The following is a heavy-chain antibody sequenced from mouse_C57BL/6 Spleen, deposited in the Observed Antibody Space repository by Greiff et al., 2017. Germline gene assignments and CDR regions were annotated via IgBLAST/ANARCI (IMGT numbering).Heavy chain of an antibody. V-gene: IGHV1-81*01. CDR2: IYPRSGNT. CDR1: GYTFTSYG. J-gene: IGHJ2*01. Sequence: VQLQESGAELARPGASVKLSCKASGYTFTSYGISWVKQRTGQGLEWIGEIYPRSGNTYYNEKFKGKATLTADKSSSTAYMELRSLTSEDSAVYFCARGNSSGYGDYWGQGTTLTVSS. D-gene: IGHD3-2*02. CDR3: ARGNSSGYGDY.